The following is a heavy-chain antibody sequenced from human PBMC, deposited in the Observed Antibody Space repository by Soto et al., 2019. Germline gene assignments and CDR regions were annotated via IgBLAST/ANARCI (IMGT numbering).Heavy chain of an antibody. CDR1: GFTFSSYG. CDR3: AKVCGRQRGDWYVDL. CDR2: ISYDGSNK. V-gene: IGHV3-30*18. J-gene: IGHJ2*01. Sequence: QVQLVESGGGVVQPGRSLRLSCAASGFTFSSYGMHWVRQAPGKGLEWVAVISYDGSNKYYADSVKGRFTISRDNSTXTLNLQMNRLRAEDTAVYYCAKVCGRQRGDWYVDLWGRGTLVTVSS. D-gene: IGHD3-16*01.